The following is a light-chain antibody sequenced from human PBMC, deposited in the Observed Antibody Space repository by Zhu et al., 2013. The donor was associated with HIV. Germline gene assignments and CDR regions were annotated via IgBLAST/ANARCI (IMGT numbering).Light chain of an antibody. CDR2: DAS. Sequence: DIQMTQSPSTLTASVGDRVTITCRASQSINTALAWYQERPGKAPKLLIYDASNLQTGVPSRFSGSGSGTEFILTISSLQTDDFATYYCQQYHSFMYAFGQGTKLEIK. V-gene: IGKV1-5*01. CDR1: QSINTA. CDR3: QQYHSFMYA. J-gene: IGKJ2*01.